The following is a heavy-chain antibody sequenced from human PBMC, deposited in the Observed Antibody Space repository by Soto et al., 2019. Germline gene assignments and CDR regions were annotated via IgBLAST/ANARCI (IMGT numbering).Heavy chain of an antibody. J-gene: IGHJ4*02. CDR3: AGWYGHLEV. CDR1: GGSVSSGSYY. Sequence: SETLSLTCTVSGGSVSSGSYYWSWIRQPPGKGLEWIGYVYNSGSTTYNPAFKSRVTMSVETSMNQFSLRLTSVTAADAAVYYCAGWYGHLEVWGQGLQVTVSS. V-gene: IGHV4-61*01. D-gene: IGHD1-20*01. CDR2: VYNSGST.